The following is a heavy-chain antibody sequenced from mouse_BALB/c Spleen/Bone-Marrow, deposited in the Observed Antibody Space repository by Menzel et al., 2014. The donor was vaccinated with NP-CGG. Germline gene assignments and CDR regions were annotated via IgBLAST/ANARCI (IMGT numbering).Heavy chain of an antibody. Sequence: QVQLKESGPGLVAPSQSLSITCTVSGFSLTSYGVHWVRQPPGKGLEWLGVIWAGGSTNYNSALMSRLSISKDNSKSQVFLKMDSLQTDDTAMYYCARALDSSGYGFAYWGQGTLVTVSA. CDR1: GFSLTSYG. CDR3: ARALDSSGYGFAY. CDR2: IWAGGST. V-gene: IGHV2-9*02. J-gene: IGHJ3*01. D-gene: IGHD3-2*01.